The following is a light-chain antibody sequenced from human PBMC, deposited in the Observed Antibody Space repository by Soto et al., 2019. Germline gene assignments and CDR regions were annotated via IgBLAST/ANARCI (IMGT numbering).Light chain of an antibody. J-gene: IGKJ4*01. CDR3: QQYDNLPPFT. Sequence: DIQMTQYPSSLSASVGDRVTITCQASQDISNYLNWYQQKPGKAPKLLIYDASNFETGVPSRFSGSGSGTDFTFTISSLQPEDIATYYCQQYDNLPPFTFGGGTKVEIK. CDR2: DAS. V-gene: IGKV1-33*01. CDR1: QDISNY.